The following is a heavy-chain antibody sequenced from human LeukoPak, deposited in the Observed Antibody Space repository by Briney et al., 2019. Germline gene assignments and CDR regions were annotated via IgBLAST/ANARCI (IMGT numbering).Heavy chain of an antibody. CDR2: INPSGGST. Sequence: ASVKVSCKASGYTFTSYYMHWVRQAPGQGLEWMGIINPSGGSTSYAQKFQGRVTMTRNTSISTAYMELSSLRSEDTAVYYCATYYSSSWYWGGGYYFDYWGQGTLVTVSS. V-gene: IGHV1-46*01. J-gene: IGHJ4*02. CDR3: ATYYSSSWYWGGGYYFDY. D-gene: IGHD6-13*01. CDR1: GYTFTSYY.